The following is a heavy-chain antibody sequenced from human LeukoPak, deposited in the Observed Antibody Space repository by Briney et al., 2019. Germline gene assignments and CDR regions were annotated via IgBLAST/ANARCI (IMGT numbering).Heavy chain of an antibody. CDR2: INHSGST. V-gene: IGHV4-34*01. CDR1: GGSFSGYY. D-gene: IGHD3-22*01. J-gene: IGHJ4*02. Sequence: PSETLSLTCAVYGGSFSGYYWSWIRQPPGKGLEWIGEINHSGSTNYNPSLKSRVTISVDTSKNQFSLKLGSVTAADTAVYYCARYPWGSSGYYVFDYWGQGTLVTVSS. CDR3: ARYPWGSSGYYVFDY.